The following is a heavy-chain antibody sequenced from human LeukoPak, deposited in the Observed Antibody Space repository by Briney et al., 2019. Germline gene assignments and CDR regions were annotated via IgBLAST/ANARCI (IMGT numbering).Heavy chain of an antibody. V-gene: IGHV1-2*02. CDR1: GHTFTVYY. CDR2: ITPGGGT. CDR3: ASWEGSGQVADAFDI. Sequence: GASVKVSCTASGHTFTVYYIHWVRQAPGQGLEWMGWITPGGGTNYPQKFQGRVAITWDTSVTTAYMDLSRLTSDDTAVYYCASWEGSGQVADAFDIWGQGTMVTVSS. D-gene: IGHD6-19*01. J-gene: IGHJ3*02.